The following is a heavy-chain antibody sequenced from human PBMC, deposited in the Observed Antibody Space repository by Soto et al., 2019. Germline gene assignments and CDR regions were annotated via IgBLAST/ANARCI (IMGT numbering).Heavy chain of an antibody. CDR2: TIPVFNTA. J-gene: IGHJ3*02. D-gene: IGHD3-10*01. V-gene: IGHV1-69*06. CDR3: ARGVYGSGNYYTGPSAFDI. Sequence: VQLEQSGAEVKKPGSSVKVSCKASGGTLSDHGVAWLRQAPGQGLEWMGGTIPVFNTAKYAQKLQGRVTVTADKFTNIAYMELSSLRSEDTAFYFCARGVYGSGNYYTGPSAFDIWGQGTMVIVSS. CDR1: GGTLSDHG.